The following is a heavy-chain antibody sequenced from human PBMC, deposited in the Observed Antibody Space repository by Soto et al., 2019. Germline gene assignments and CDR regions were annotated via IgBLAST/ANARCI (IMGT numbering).Heavy chain of an antibody. CDR1: GFTFDDYA. J-gene: IGHJ6*02. CDR2: ISWDGGST. CDR3: AKDTRDIVVVPAAMGRGYYYYGMDV. D-gene: IGHD2-2*01. Sequence: GGSLRLSCAASGFTFDDYAMHWVRQAPGKGLEWVSLISWDGGSTYYADSVKGRFTISRDNSKNSLYLQMNSLRAEDTALYYCAKDTRDIVVVPAAMGRGYYYYGMDVWGQGTTVTVSS. V-gene: IGHV3-43D*03.